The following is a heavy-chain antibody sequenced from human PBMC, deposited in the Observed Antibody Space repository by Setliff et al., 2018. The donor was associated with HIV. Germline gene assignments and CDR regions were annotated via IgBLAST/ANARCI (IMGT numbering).Heavy chain of an antibody. D-gene: IGHD3-16*02. J-gene: IGHJ5*02. V-gene: IGHV1-3*01. Sequence: GASVKVSCKASGYTFSNYALHWVRQAPGQRLEWMGWINAGNDNTKYSQRLQGRVTITRDTSASTAYMELNSLRSEDTAVYYCARDLRGYNNWFDPWGQGILVTVSS. CDR3: ARDLRGYNNWFDP. CDR1: GYTFSNYA. CDR2: INAGNDNT.